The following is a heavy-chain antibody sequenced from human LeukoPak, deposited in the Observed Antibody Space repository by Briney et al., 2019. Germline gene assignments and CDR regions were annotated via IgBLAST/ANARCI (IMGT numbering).Heavy chain of an antibody. CDR1: GFSFSSYT. Sequence: PGGSLRLSCSASGFSFSSYTMHWVRQAPGKGLEYVSGISSNGVNTYYPDSVKGRFTISRDDSKNTLYLQMNSLKTEDTALYYCTTPIMGATDYWGQETLVTVSS. CDR2: ISSNGVNT. D-gene: IGHD1-26*01. J-gene: IGHJ4*02. V-gene: IGHV3-64*04. CDR3: TTPIMGATDY.